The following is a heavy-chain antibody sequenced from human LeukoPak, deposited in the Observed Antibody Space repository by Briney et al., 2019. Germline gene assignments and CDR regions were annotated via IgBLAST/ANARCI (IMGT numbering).Heavy chain of an antibody. CDR3: ASSLDGTNAYDI. J-gene: IGHJ3*02. Sequence: SETLSLTCAVYGGSFRGYYWSWIRQPPGKGLEWIGEINHSGSTNYNPSLKSRVTISVDTSKNQFSLKLSSVTAADTSVYYCASSLDGTNAYDIWGQGTMVTVSS. CDR2: INHSGST. V-gene: IGHV4-34*01. D-gene: IGHD5-24*01. CDR1: GGSFRGYY.